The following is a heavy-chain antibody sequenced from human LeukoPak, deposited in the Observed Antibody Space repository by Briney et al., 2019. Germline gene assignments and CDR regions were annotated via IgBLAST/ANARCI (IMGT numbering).Heavy chain of an antibody. V-gene: IGHV3-7*01. D-gene: IGHD6-19*01. Sequence: GGSLRLSCAASGFTLSTYWMTWVRQAPGKGLEWVANIKQDGSEKYYVDSVKGRFTISRDNAKKLLYLQMNSLRVEDTGVYYCARDRGSSGRLGRFDNWGQGTLVTVSP. CDR3: ARDRGSSGRLGRFDN. CDR1: GFTLSTYW. J-gene: IGHJ4*02. CDR2: IKQDGSEK.